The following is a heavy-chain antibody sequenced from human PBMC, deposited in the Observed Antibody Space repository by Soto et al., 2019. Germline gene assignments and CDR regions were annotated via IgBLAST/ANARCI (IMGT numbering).Heavy chain of an antibody. CDR1: GFTVSSNY. V-gene: IGHV3-53*01. CDR3: ARAHYESSGYPRSAALDY. CDR2: IYSGGST. J-gene: IGHJ4*02. D-gene: IGHD3-22*01. Sequence: PGGSLRLSCAASGFTVSSNYMSWVRQAPGKGLEWVSVIYSGGSTYYADSVEGRFTISRDNSKNTLYLQLNSLRAEDTAVYYCARAHYESSGYPRSAALDYWGQGTLVTVSS.